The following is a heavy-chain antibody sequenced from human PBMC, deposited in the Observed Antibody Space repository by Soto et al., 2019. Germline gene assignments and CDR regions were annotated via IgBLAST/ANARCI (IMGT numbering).Heavy chain of an antibody. Sequence: EVHLVESGGGLVQPGGSLRLSCAASGFTVSSKYMSWVRQAPGKGLEWVSLIQSGGPTYYADSVKGRVTISRDTSENTLHLQMDSLRAEDTAVYYCARDDVLCDGGRCYGVPLDVWGEGTTVTVSS. J-gene: IGHJ6*04. CDR2: IQSGGPT. CDR1: GFTVSSKY. CDR3: ARDDVLCDGGRCYGVPLDV. D-gene: IGHD2-15*01. V-gene: IGHV3-66*01.